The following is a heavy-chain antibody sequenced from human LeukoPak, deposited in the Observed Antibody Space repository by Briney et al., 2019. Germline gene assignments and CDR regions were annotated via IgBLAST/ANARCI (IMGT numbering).Heavy chain of an antibody. CDR3: ARGPTYYDFWSGYYSWFDP. CDR2: INHSGST. V-gene: IGHV4-34*01. Sequence: PSETLSLTCAVYGGSFSGYYWSWIRQPPGKGLEWIGEINHSGSTNYNPSLKSRVTISVDTSKNQFSLKLSSVTAADTAVYYCARGPTYYDFWSGYYSWFDPWGQGTLVTVSS. CDR1: GGSFSGYY. D-gene: IGHD3-3*01. J-gene: IGHJ5*02.